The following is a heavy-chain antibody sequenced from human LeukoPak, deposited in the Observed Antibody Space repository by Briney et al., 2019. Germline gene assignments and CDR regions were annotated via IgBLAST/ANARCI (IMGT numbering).Heavy chain of an antibody. CDR1: GFTFSSYG. Sequence: GGSLRLSCAASGFTFSSYGMHWVRQAPGKGLEWVAVIWYDGSNKYYADSVKGRFTISRDNSKNTLYLQMNSLRAEDTAVYYCAEEVPEEMALDYWGQGTLVTVSS. CDR3: AEEVPEEMALDY. J-gene: IGHJ4*02. V-gene: IGHV3-33*06. CDR2: IWYDGSNK. D-gene: IGHD5-24*01.